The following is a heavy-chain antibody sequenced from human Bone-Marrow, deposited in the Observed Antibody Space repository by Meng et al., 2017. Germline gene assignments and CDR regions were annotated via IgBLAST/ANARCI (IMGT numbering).Heavy chain of an antibody. V-gene: IGHV1-18*01. CDR3: TFGGSGSYYGFDY. J-gene: IGHJ4*02. D-gene: IGHD3-10*01. CDR1: GYTFTSYG. CDR2: ISAYNGNT. Sequence: QGQLVQSGAEVKKPGASVKVSCKASGYTFTSYGISWVRQAPGQGLEWMGWISAYNGNTNYAQKLQGRVTITRDTSASTAYMELSSLRSEDTAVYYCTFGGSGSYYGFDYWGQGTLVTVSS.